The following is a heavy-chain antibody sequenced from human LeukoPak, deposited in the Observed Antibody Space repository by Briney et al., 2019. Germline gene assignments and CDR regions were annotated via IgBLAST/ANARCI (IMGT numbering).Heavy chain of an antibody. CDR2: INPSGTGT. V-gene: IGHV1-46*01. J-gene: IGHJ5*02. D-gene: IGHD5-24*01. CDR1: GYTFTSYF. Sequence: VASVKVSCKAFGYTFTSYFLHWVRQAPGQGFEWMGIINPSGTGTSYGQKFQGRITMSRDTSTSTVYMELSSLRSEDTAFYYCATDHSMADTAWWFDPWGQGTLVTVSS. CDR3: ATDHSMADTAWWFDP.